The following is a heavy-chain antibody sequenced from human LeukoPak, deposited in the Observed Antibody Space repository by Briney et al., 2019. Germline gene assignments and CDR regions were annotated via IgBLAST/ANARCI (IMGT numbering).Heavy chain of an antibody. D-gene: IGHD1-1*01. CDR2: ISSSSSTI. V-gene: IGHV3-48*04. CDR3: ARDVMSGGGKVGYNVGDFDY. CDR1: GFTFSSYS. Sequence: PGGSLRLSCAASGFTFSSYSMNWVRQAPGKGLEWVSYISSSSSTIYYADSVKGRFTISRDNAKNSLYLQMNSLRAEDTAVYYCARDVMSGGGKVGYNVGDFDYWSQGTLVTVSS. J-gene: IGHJ4*02.